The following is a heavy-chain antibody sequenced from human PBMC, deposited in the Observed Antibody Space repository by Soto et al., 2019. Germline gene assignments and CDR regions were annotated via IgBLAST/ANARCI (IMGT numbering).Heavy chain of an antibody. CDR2: IKQDGSEK. J-gene: IGHJ4*02. D-gene: IGHD1-20*01. V-gene: IGHV3-7*05. CDR1: GFTFSSYW. Sequence: GGSLRLSCAASGFTFSSYWMSWVRQAPGKGLEWVANIKQDGSEKYYVDSVEGRFTISRDNAKNSLYLQMNSLRAEDTAVYYSARMYNWNDWHFDYWGQGTLVTVSA. CDR3: ARMYNWNDWHFDY.